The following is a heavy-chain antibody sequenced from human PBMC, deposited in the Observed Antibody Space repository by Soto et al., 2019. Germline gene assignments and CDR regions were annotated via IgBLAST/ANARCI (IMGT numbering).Heavy chain of an antibody. Sequence: SGGSLRLSCAASGFTFSSYGMHWVRQAPGKGLEWVAVISYDGSNKYYADSVKGRFTISRDNSKNTLYLQMNSLRAEDTAVYYCAEDLGEQWLSSFDPWGQGTLVTVSS. CDR2: ISYDGSNK. CDR3: AEDLGEQWLSSFDP. CDR1: GFTFSSYG. D-gene: IGHD6-19*01. V-gene: IGHV3-30*18. J-gene: IGHJ5*02.